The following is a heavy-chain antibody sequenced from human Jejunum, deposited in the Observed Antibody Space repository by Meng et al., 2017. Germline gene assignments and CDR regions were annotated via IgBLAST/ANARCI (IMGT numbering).Heavy chain of an antibody. CDR1: GFTFNSYA. J-gene: IGHJ4*02. CDR2: ISYDGSNS. CDR3: ARGRVSYSGYSALSY. V-gene: IGHV3-30*01. D-gene: IGHD3-22*01. Sequence: QAQVVELGGGVVQPGRSLSLSCATSGFTFNSYAMHWVRQAPGKGLEWVAIISYDGSNSDYADSVKGRFTISRDNSKNTLYLQMNSLRGDDTAVYYCARGRVSYSGYSALSYWGQGTLVTVSS.